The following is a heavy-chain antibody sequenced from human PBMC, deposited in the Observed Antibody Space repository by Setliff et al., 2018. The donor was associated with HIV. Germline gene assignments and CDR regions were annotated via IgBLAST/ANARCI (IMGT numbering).Heavy chain of an antibody. V-gene: IGHV4-34*01. D-gene: IGHD3-16*01. J-gene: IGHJ2*01. CDR3: ARSQRLLGVQPPYWYFDL. CDR2: ISHSGAT. Sequence: SLTCGVYGGSFSDSYYTWIRQPPGKGLEWIGQISHSGATTYNSSLKSRVTMSVDSSTNQFSLTLTSMTAPDTAVYYCARSQRLLGVQPPYWYFDLWGRGTPVTVSS. CDR1: GGSFSDSY.